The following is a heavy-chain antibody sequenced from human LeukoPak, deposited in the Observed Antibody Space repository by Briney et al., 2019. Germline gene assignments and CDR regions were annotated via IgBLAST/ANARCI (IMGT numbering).Heavy chain of an antibody. CDR2: IYTSGST. J-gene: IGHJ6*03. CDR3: ARSYDSSGYPYYYYYMDV. V-gene: IGHV4-4*07. Sequence: PSETLSLTCTVSGGSISSYYWSWIRQPAGKGLEWIGRIYTSGSTNYNPSLKSRVTMSVDTSKNQFSLKLSSVTAADTAVYYCARSYDSSGYPYYYYYMDVWGKGTTVTVSS. D-gene: IGHD3-22*01. CDR1: GGSISSYY.